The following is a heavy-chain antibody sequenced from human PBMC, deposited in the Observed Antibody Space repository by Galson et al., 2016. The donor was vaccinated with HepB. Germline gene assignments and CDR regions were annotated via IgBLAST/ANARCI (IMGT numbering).Heavy chain of an antibody. CDR1: GYTFNSYA. CDR2: INGGNGDT. Sequence: SVKVSCKASGYTFNSYAMHWVRQAPGQRLEWMGWINGGNGDTKYSPNFQGRVSITRDKSASTAYMELSSLRREYTAHYFCARRIPEGAFDFWGQGTLVTVSA. CDR3: ARRIPEGAFDF. J-gene: IGHJ4*02. V-gene: IGHV1-3*01. D-gene: IGHD1-26*01.